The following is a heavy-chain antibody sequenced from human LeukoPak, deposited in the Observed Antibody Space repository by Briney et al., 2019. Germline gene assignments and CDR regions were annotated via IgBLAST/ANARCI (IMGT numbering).Heavy chain of an antibody. CDR2: INPNSGGK. J-gene: IGHJ4*02. CDR1: GYTFTGYY. CDR3: AREPHYYDSSGYSGIDY. Sequence: ASVKVSCKASGYTFTGYYMHWVRQAPGQGLEWMGWINPNSGGKNYAQKFQGRVTMTRATSISTAYMELSRLRSDDTAVYYCAREPHYYDSSGYSGIDYWGQGTLVTVSS. D-gene: IGHD3-22*01. V-gene: IGHV1-2*02.